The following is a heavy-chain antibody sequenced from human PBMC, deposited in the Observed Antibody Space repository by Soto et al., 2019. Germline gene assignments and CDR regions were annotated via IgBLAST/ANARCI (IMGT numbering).Heavy chain of an antibody. V-gene: IGHV3-30-3*01. Sequence: QVQLVESGGGVVQPGRSLRLSCAASGFTFSSYAMHWVRQAPGKGLEGVAVISYDGSNKYYADSVKGRFTISRDNSKNTLYLQMNSLRAEDTAVYYCARDTTTVTPFFDYWGQGTLVTVSS. D-gene: IGHD4-17*01. CDR2: ISYDGSNK. CDR3: ARDTTTVTPFFDY. CDR1: GFTFSSYA. J-gene: IGHJ4*02.